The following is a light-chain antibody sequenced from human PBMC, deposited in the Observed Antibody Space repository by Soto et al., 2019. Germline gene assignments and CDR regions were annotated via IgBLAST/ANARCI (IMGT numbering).Light chain of an antibody. CDR1: SSDIGYYNY. V-gene: IGLV2-14*03. CDR3: SSYTSSSTYV. CDR2: VVS. J-gene: IGLJ1*01. Sequence: QSALTQPASVSRSPGQSITISCTGTSSDIGYYNYVSWYQHHPGKAPKLMIYVVSNRPSGVSNRFSGSKSGNTASLTISGLQAEDEADYYCSSYTSSSTYVFGPGTQLTV.